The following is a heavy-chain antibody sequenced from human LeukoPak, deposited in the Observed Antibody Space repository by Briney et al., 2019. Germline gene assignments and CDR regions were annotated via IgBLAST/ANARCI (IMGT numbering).Heavy chain of an antibody. CDR3: ARDYYGSGSYVFDY. Sequence: GGSLRLSCAASGFTFSSYAMHWVRQAPGKGLEWVSYISRSSSTIYYADSVKGRFTISRDNAKNSLYLQMNSLRDEDTAVYYCARDYYGSGSYVFDYWGQGTLVTVSS. D-gene: IGHD3-10*01. CDR2: ISRSSSTI. J-gene: IGHJ4*02. CDR1: GFTFSSYA. V-gene: IGHV3-48*02.